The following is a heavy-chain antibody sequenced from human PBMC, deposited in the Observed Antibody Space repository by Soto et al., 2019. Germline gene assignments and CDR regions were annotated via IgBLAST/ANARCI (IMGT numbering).Heavy chain of an antibody. CDR1: GDSIRHYY. Sequence: SETLSLTCSVSGDSIRHYYWSWIRQSPGKGLEFLGYIFYTGKTTYNPSLKSRVAMSVDTSRNQFALKLRSVTAADTATYYCARLKRGYSYGCIIDLWGRVTLVTVSS. D-gene: IGHD5-18*01. CDR3: ARLKRGYSYGCIIDL. J-gene: IGHJ4*01. CDR2: IFYTGKT. V-gene: IGHV4-59*01.